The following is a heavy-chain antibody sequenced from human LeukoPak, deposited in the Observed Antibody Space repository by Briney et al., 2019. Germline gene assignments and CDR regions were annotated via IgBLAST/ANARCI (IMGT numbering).Heavy chain of an antibody. Sequence: ASVKVSCKASGGPFRNYAISWVRQAPGQGLEWMGGIIPIFGTANYAQKFQGRVTITADESTSTAYMELSSLRSEDTAVYYCARVSSGATDAFDIWGQGTMVTVSS. CDR3: ARVSSGATDAFDI. D-gene: IGHD3-10*01. CDR2: IIPIFGTA. CDR1: GGPFRNYA. V-gene: IGHV1-69*01. J-gene: IGHJ3*02.